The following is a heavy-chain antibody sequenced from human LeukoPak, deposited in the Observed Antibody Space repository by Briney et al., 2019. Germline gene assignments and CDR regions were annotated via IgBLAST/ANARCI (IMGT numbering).Heavy chain of an antibody. V-gene: IGHV3-48*01. Sequence: HTGGSLRLSCVASGFTFSYYSMNWARQAPGKGLEWISYIRSRDGTVSYADSVKGRFTISTDTAKSSLFLQMNGLSADDTAVYYGVRDHAYAFDIWGQGPRVPVSS. CDR3: VRDHAYAFDI. J-gene: IGHJ3*02. CDR2: IRSRDGTV. CDR1: GFTFSYYS.